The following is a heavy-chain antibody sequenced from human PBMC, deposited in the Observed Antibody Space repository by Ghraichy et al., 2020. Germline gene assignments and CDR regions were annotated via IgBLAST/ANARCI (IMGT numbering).Heavy chain of an antibody. V-gene: IGHV4-34*01. D-gene: IGHD3-10*01. CDR2: INHSGST. CDR3: ARGNWITMVRGVITPRIGY. Sequence: SQTLSLTCAVYGGSLSGYYWSWIRQPPGKGLEWIGEINHSGSTNYKPSLKSRVTISVDTSKNQFSLKLSSVTAADTAVYYCARGNWITMVRGVITPRIGYWGQVTLVTVSS. CDR1: GGSLSGYY. J-gene: IGHJ4*02.